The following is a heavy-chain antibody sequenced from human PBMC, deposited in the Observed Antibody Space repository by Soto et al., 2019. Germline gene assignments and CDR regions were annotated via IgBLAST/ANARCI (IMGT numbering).Heavy chain of an antibody. Sequence: QVQLQESGPGLVKPSQTLSLTCTVSGGSISSGYYWSWIRQHPVKGLEWIGYIYYSGNTYYNPSLKGRVSISLDTSKSQFSLKLDSVTAADTAVYYCARDAPVALGGPNSLDVWGQGTTVTVSS. CDR3: ARDAPVALGGPNSLDV. J-gene: IGHJ6*02. D-gene: IGHD3-3*02. CDR1: GGSISSGYY. CDR2: IYYSGNT. V-gene: IGHV4-31*03.